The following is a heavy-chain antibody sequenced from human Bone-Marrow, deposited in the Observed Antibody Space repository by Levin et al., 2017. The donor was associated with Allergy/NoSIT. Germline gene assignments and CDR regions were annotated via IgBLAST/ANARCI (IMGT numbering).Heavy chain of an antibody. CDR3: ARGEVLKGIFGLDY. V-gene: IGHV3-21*01. Sequence: PGGSLRLSCAASGFTFSSYSMNWVRQAPGKGLEWVSSISSSSSYIYYADSVKGRFTISRDNAKNSLYLQMNSLRAEDTAVYYCARGEVLKGIFGLDYWGQGTLVTVSS. CDR2: ISSSSSYI. D-gene: IGHD3-3*01. J-gene: IGHJ4*02. CDR1: GFTFSSYS.